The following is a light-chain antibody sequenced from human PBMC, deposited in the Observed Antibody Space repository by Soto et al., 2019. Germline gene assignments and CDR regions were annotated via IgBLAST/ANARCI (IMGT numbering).Light chain of an antibody. CDR2: DVN. CDR3: SSHAGSNSPFV. CDR1: SSDVGGYNY. Sequence: QSALTQPPSASGSPGQSVTISCTGTSSDVGGYNYVSWYQQHPGKAPKVMIYDVNKRPSGVPDRFSGSKSGNTASLPVSGLQGEDEADYYCSSHAGSNSPFVFGSGTKLTVL. V-gene: IGLV2-8*01. J-gene: IGLJ1*01.